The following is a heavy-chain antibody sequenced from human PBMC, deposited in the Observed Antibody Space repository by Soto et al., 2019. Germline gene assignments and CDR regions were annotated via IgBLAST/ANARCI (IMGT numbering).Heavy chain of an antibody. CDR1: GFTVSSNY. V-gene: IGHV3-66*01. CDR2: IYSGGST. J-gene: IGHJ3*02. D-gene: IGHD2-8*01. Sequence: AGGSLRLSCAASGFTVSSNYMSWVRQAPGKGLEWVSVIYSGGSTYYADSVKGRFTISRDNSKNTLYLQMNSLRAEDTAVYYCARDGPGYCTNGVCSLDAFDIWGQGTMVTVSS. CDR3: ARDGPGYCTNGVCSLDAFDI.